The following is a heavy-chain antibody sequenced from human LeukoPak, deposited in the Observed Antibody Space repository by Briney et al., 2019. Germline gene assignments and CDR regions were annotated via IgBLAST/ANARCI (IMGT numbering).Heavy chain of an antibody. CDR1: GFTFSDYY. J-gene: IGHJ3*02. V-gene: IGHV3-11*01. Sequence: GGSLRLSCAASGFTFSDYYMSWIRQAPGKGLEWVSYISSSGSTIYYADSVKGRFTISRDNAKNSLYLQMNSLRAEDMALYYCAKRAYSGSPTGDAFDIWGQGTMVTVSS. D-gene: IGHD1-26*01. CDR2: ISSSGSTI. CDR3: AKRAYSGSPTGDAFDI.